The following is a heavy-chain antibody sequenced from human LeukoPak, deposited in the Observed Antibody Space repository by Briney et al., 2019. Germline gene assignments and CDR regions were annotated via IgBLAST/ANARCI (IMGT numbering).Heavy chain of an antibody. CDR2: FDPDRSET. CDR3: APRKHYYDTDDS. CDR1: GYTLTHSD. J-gene: IGHJ1*01. Sequence: ASVKVSCKVSGYTLTHSDIHWVRQAPGKGLEWMGGFDPDRSETVYSQKFQGRLTLTQDTSIDTAYMELTSLRSEDTAVIFCAPRKHYYDTDDSGGEGPWVTVSS. D-gene: IGHD3-22*01. V-gene: IGHV1-24*01.